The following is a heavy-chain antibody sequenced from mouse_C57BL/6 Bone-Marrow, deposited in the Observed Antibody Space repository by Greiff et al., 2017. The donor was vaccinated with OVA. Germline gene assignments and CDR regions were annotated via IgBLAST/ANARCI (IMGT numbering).Heavy chain of an antibody. J-gene: IGHJ1*03. Sequence: EVMLVESGGGLVQPGGSMKLSCVASGFTFSNYWMNWVRQSPEKGLEWVAQIRLKSDNYATHYAESVKGRFTISRDDSKRSVYLQINNLRAEDTGIYYCTWGARYFDVWGTGTTVTVSS. CDR3: TWGARYFDV. CDR2: IRLKSDNYAT. CDR1: GFTFSNYW. D-gene: IGHD3-1*01. V-gene: IGHV6-3*01.